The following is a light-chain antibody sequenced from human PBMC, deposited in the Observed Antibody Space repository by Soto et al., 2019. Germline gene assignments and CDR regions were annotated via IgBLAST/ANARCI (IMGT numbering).Light chain of an antibody. V-gene: IGLV3-21*04. CDR1: NIGSQS. CDR2: YDR. Sequence: SYVPTQPPSVSVSPGKTARITCGGNNIGSQSVHWYQQKPGQAPVLVMFYDRVRPSGIPERFSGSNSGNTATLTISRVEAGDEADYYCQVWDSSSDHPGVFGGGTKLTVL. CDR3: QVWDSSSDHPGV. J-gene: IGLJ2*01.